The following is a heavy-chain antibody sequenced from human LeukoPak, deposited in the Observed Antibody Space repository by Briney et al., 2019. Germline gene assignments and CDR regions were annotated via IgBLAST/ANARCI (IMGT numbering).Heavy chain of an antibody. Sequence: PGRSLRLSCVASGFSFSTYDMYWVRQAAGRGLEWVSALGTNGDSYYLGSVKGRFTISRDDGKNSLYLQMNSLGVEDTAVYYCTRELRGIASHYHGMDVWGQGTTVTVSS. CDR1: GFSFSTYD. D-gene: IGHD6-6*01. CDR3: TRELRGIASHYHGMDV. J-gene: IGHJ6*02. CDR2: LGTNGDS. V-gene: IGHV3-13*01.